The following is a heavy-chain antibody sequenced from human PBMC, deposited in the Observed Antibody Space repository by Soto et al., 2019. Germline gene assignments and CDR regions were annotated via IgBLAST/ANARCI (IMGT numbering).Heavy chain of an antibody. CDR2: ISYDGSNK. CDR1: GFTFSSYA. J-gene: IGHJ3*02. Sequence: ESGGGVVQPGRSLRLSCAASGFTFSSYAMHWVRQAPGKGLEWVAVISYDGSNKYYADSVKGRFTISRDNSKNTLYLQMNSLRAEDTAVYYCARDRGADSSSPQPTQLVLYAFDIWGQGTMVTVSS. CDR3: ARDRGADSSSPQPTQLVLYAFDI. V-gene: IGHV3-30-3*01. D-gene: IGHD6-13*01.